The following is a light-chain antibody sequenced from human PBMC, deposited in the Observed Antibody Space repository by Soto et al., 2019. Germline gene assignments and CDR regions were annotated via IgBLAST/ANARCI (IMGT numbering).Light chain of an antibody. CDR1: SSDIGDNNY. Sequence: QSVLTQPASVSGSPGQSITISCTGTSSDIGDNNYVSWYQQHPGKAPKLMIYDVRHRPSGVSIRFSGSKSGNTASLTISDLQAEDEADYYCSSYRISSTYVFGTGTKVTLL. J-gene: IGLJ1*01. V-gene: IGLV2-14*01. CDR3: SSYRISSTYV. CDR2: DVR.